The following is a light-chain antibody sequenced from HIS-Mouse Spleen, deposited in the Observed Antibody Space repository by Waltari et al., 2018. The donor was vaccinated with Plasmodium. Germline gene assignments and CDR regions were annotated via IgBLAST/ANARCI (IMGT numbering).Light chain of an antibody. CDR3: QQYYSTPPYT. CDR2: WAS. J-gene: IGKJ2*01. Sequence: DIVMTQSPDSLAVSLGERATTNCKSSQSVVYSSNNKNYLAWYQQKPGQPPKLLIYWASTRESGVPDRFSVSGSGTDFTLTISSLQTEDVAVYYCQQYYSTPPYTFGQGTKLEIK. CDR1: QSVVYSSNNKNY. V-gene: IGKV4-1*01.